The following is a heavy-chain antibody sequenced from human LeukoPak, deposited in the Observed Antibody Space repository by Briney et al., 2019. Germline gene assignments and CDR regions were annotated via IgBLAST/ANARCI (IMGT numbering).Heavy chain of an antibody. J-gene: IGHJ5*02. CDR2: IYTSGST. CDR1: GGSISSYY. CDR3: ARDLWGSGSYYKENWFDP. Sequence: PSETLSLTCTVSGGSISSYYWSWIRQPAGKGLEWIGRIYTSGSTNYNPSLKSRVTMSVDTSKNQFSLKLSSVTAADTAVYYCARDLWGSGSYYKENWFDPWGQGTLVTVSS. V-gene: IGHV4-4*07. D-gene: IGHD3-10*01.